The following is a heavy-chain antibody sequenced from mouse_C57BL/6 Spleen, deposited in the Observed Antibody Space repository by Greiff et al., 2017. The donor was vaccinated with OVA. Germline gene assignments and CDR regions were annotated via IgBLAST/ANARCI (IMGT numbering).Heavy chain of an antibody. J-gene: IGHJ4*01. CDR1: GYTFTSYW. CDR3: ARFDGYHEGAMDY. Sequence: VQLQQSGAELVRPGSSVKLSCKASGYTFTSYWMHWVKQRPIQGLEWIGNIDPSDSETHYNQKFKDKATLTVDKSSSTAYMQLSSLTSEDSAVYYCARFDGYHEGAMDYWGQGTSVTVSS. D-gene: IGHD2-3*01. CDR2: IDPSDSET. V-gene: IGHV1-52*01.